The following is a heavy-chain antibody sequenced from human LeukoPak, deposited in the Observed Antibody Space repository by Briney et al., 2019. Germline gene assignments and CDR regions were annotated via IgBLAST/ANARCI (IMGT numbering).Heavy chain of an antibody. Sequence: GGSLRLSCAASGFTFSSYAMHWVRQAPGKGLEWVAVISYDGSNKYYADSVKGRFTISRDNSKNTLYLQMNSLRAEDTAVYYCARGSWLPHWGQGTLVTVSS. J-gene: IGHJ4*02. V-gene: IGHV3-30*04. D-gene: IGHD3-10*01. CDR1: GFTFSSYA. CDR3: ARGSWLPH. CDR2: ISYDGSNK.